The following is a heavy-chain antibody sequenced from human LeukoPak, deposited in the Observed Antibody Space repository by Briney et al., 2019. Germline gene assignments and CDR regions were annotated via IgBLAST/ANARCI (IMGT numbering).Heavy chain of an antibody. CDR1: GFTFSHYA. D-gene: IGHD5-24*01. Sequence: GGSLRLSCAASGFTFSHYAMNWVRQAPGQGLEWVSYINSGSSDIHYAASVRGRYTISRDDATNILYLQLSGLRVEDTAVYYCARGDGYNDAEYLQHWGQGTLVTVS. J-gene: IGHJ1*01. CDR3: ARGDGYNDAEYLQH. CDR2: INSGSSDI. V-gene: IGHV3-21*05.